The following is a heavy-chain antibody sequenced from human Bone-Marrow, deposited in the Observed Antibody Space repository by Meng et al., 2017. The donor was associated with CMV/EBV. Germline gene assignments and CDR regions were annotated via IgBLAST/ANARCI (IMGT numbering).Heavy chain of an antibody. Sequence: GESLKISCAASGFTFDNYGMHWVRQTPGKGLEWVAFIRHDGTNKYYADSVKGRFTISRDNSKNTLYLQMNSLRAEDTAVYYCAKEPVNYWGQGTLVTVSS. CDR2: IRHDGTNK. D-gene: IGHD4-11*01. V-gene: IGHV3-30*02. CDR1: GFTFDNYG. J-gene: IGHJ4*02. CDR3: AKEPVNY.